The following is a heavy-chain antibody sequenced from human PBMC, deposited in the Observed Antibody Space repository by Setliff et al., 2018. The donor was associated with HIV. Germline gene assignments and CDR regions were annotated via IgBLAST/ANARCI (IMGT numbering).Heavy chain of an antibody. Sequence: ASVKVSCKASGYTFTSYYMHWVRQAPGQGLEWMGIINPSGGSTSYAQKFQGRVTMTRDTSTSTAYMELSSLRSEDTAVYYCAAGLLGVTYAPSFDYWGQGTLVTAPQ. D-gene: IGHD2-21*02. CDR2: INPSGGST. CDR1: GYTFTSYY. J-gene: IGHJ4*02. CDR3: AAGLLGVTYAPSFDY. V-gene: IGHV1-46*01.